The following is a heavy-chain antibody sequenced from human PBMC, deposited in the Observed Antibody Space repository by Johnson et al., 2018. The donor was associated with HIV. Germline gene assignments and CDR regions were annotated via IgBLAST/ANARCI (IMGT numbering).Heavy chain of an antibody. CDR1: GFTFSSYG. Sequence: VQLVESGGGVVQPGRSLRLSCAASGFTFSSYGMNWVRQAPGKGLEWVANIKQDGSEKYYVDSVKGRFTISRDNAKNSVYLQMNSLEAEDTAVYYCARDSFIAVTLSDAFDIWGQGTVVTVSS. J-gene: IGHJ3*02. V-gene: IGHV3-7*01. CDR2: IKQDGSEK. D-gene: IGHD6-19*01. CDR3: ARDSFIAVTLSDAFDI.